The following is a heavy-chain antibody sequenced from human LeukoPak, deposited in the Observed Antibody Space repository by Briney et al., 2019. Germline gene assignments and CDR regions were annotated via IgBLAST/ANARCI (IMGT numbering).Heavy chain of an antibody. V-gene: IGHV4-4*02. J-gene: IGHJ5*02. CDR3: ARAWWFDP. CDR2: INHSGRT. Sequence: PSGTLSLTCAVSGGSISSGNWWSWVRQPPGKGLEWIGEINHSGRTNYNPSLKSRVTISVDTSKNQFSLKLSSVTAADTAVYYCARAWWFDPWGQGTLVTVSS. CDR1: GGSISSGNW.